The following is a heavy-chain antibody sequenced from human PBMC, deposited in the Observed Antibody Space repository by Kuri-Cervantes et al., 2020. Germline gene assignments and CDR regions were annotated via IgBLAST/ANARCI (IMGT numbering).Heavy chain of an antibody. J-gene: IGHJ4*02. CDR2: IRYDGSNK. D-gene: IGHD4/OR15-4a*01. Sequence: SSYYWAWIRQPPGKGLEWVAFIRYDGSNKYYADSVKGRFTISRDNSKNTLYLQMNSLRAEDTAVYYCAKDPNYGFDYWGQGTLVTVSS. CDR1: SSYY. CDR3: AKDPNYGFDY. V-gene: IGHV3-30*02.